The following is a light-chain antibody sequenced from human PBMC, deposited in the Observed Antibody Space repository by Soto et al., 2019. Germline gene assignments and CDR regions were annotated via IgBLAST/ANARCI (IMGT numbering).Light chain of an antibody. CDR3: QQHETLIT. CDR2: GAF. J-gene: IGKJ5*01. V-gene: IGKV3-20*01. CDR1: QSLSSSY. Sequence: PGEIAPLSFRASQSLSSSYFAWYQHKPGQGPRLLIYGAFTRATGIPDRFSGSGSGTDFTLTISRLEPEDFAVYYCQQHETLITFGQGTRLEIK.